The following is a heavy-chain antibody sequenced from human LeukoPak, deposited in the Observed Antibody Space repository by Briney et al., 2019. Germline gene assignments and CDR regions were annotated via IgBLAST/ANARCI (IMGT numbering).Heavy chain of an antibody. CDR1: GYTFTGYY. D-gene: IGHD6-19*01. J-gene: IGHJ3*02. CDR2: INPNSGGT. Sequence: ASVKVSCKASGYTFTGYYMHWVRQAPGQGLEWMGRINPNSGGTNYAQKFQGRVTMTRDTSISTAYMELSRLRSDDTAVYYCASISGWREGRAFDIWGQGTMVTVSS. CDR3: ASISGWREGRAFDI. V-gene: IGHV1-2*06.